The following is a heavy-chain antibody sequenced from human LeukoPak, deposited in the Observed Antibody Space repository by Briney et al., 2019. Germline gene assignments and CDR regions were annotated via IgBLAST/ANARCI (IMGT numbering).Heavy chain of an antibody. CDR2: IIPVFGTT. CDR3: ARGRNYGISEVLDY. V-gene: IGHV1-69*06. CDR1: GGTFSSYA. Sequence: SVKVSCKASGGTFSSYAVSWVRLTPGQGLEWLGGIIPVFGTTTYAQKFQAKVTMTADKSTNTAYLEISSLTSDDTAVYYCARGRNYGISEVLDYWGQGTLVAVSS. D-gene: IGHD3-16*01. J-gene: IGHJ4*02.